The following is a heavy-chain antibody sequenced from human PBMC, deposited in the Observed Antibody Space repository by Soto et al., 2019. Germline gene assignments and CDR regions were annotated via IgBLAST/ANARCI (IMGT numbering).Heavy chain of an antibody. CDR2: INPNSGGT. Sequence: GASVKVSCKASGYTFTGYYIHWVRQAPGQGLEWMGWINPNSGGTDYAQKFQGWVTMTRDTSISTAYMELSRLRSDDTAVYYCATSKNYYYDTSGPDAFDVWGQGTMVTVSS. J-gene: IGHJ3*01. V-gene: IGHV1-2*04. D-gene: IGHD3-22*01. CDR1: GYTFTGYY. CDR3: ATSKNYYYDTSGPDAFDV.